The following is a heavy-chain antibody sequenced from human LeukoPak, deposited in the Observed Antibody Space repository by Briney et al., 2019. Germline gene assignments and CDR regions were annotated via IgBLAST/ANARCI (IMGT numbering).Heavy chain of an antibody. CDR2: IIPIFGTA. D-gene: IGHD6-6*01. CDR1: GGTFSSYA. V-gene: IGHV1-69*05. CDR3: ARESIAARREVYFDY. J-gene: IGHJ4*02. Sequence: GASVKVSCKASGGTFSSYAISWARQAPGQGLEWMGGIIPIFGTANYAQKFQGRVTITTDESTSTAYMELSSLRSEDTAVYYCARESIAARREVYFDYWGQGTLVTVSS.